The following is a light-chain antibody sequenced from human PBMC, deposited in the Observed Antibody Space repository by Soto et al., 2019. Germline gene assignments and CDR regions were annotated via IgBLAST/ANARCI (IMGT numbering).Light chain of an antibody. CDR1: QSVSSN. CDR3: QQYNNWPPIT. J-gene: IGKJ5*01. CDR2: GAS. V-gene: IGKV3-15*01. Sequence: ERVMTQSPATLSVSPGERATFYCRASQSVSSNLAWYQQKPGQAPRLLIYGASTRATGIPAGFSGSGSGTEFTLTISSLQSEDFAVYYCQQYNNWPPITFGQGTRLEIK.